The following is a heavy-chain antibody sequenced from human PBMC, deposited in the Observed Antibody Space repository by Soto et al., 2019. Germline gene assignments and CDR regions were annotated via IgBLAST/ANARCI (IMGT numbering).Heavy chain of an antibody. CDR1: GGSVYTGGCY. J-gene: IGHJ5*02. D-gene: IGHD2-15*01. CDR3: VREVAVAATRWFDP. CDR2: IYYSGST. Sequence: QVQLQESGPGLVQPSETLSLTCTVSGGSVYTGGCYWSWIRQPPGKGLEWIGFIYYSGSTNYSPSLKSRATISMDTSKNQFSLKLRSVTAADTALYYCVREVAVAATRWFDPWGQGTLVTVSS. V-gene: IGHV4-61*08.